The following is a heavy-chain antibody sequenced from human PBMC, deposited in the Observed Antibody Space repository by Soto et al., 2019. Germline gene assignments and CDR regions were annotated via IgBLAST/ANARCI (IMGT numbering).Heavy chain of an antibody. CDR3: ARDHRVVVLAATYNWFDP. CDR2: ISISSSTI. V-gene: IGHV3-48*02. J-gene: IGHJ5*02. Sequence: GGSLRLSCAASGFTFSSYSMNWVRQAPGKGLEWLSYISISSSTIYYSDSVKGRFTISRDNAKNSLYLQMNSLRDEDTAVYYCARDHRVVVLAATYNWFDPWGQGTLVTVSS. CDR1: GFTFSSYS. D-gene: IGHD2-15*01.